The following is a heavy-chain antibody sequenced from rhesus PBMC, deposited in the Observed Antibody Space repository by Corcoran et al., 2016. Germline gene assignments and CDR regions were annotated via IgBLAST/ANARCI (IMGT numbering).Heavy chain of an antibody. CDR1: GGSISSSYW. CDR3: VGRDFWIGHFDP. D-gene: IGHD3-3*01. J-gene: IGHJ4*01. V-gene: IGHV4-93*02. Sequence: QVQLQESGPAVVKPSETLSLTCAVSGGSISSSYWWTWIRQSPGKGLERMGGSYGKCGAGQNAPSLKLQVPLSMDPSRNRSSLRWTPVTVADPACYFGVGRDFWIGHFDPWGQGVLVTVSS. CDR2: SYGKCGAG.